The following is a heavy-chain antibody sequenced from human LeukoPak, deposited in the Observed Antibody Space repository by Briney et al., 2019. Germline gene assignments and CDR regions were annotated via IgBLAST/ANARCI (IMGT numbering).Heavy chain of an antibody. V-gene: IGHV3-74*01. J-gene: IGHJ6*02. D-gene: IGHD2-8*02. Sequence: GGSLRFSCAASGFTFSSYWMHWVRQAPGKGLVWVSRLISDGSSASYADSVKGRFTISRDNTKNTLYLQMNSLRAEDTAVYYCVRDSRYCPDVWGQGTTVTVSS. CDR1: GFTFSSYW. CDR3: VRDSRYCPDV. CDR2: LISDGSSA.